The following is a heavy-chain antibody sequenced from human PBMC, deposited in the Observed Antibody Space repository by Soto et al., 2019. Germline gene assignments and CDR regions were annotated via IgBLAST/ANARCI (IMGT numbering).Heavy chain of an antibody. CDR1: GFSFSNYA. Sequence: GGSLRLSCAAAGFSFSNYAMHWVRQAPGRGLEWVAVIANDGSNKYYADSVEGRFTISRDNSKSTLYLEMSSLRAEDTAVYYCAREVGATMTFYFDYWGQGTLVTVAS. J-gene: IGHJ4*02. D-gene: IGHD5-12*01. V-gene: IGHV3-30-3*01. CDR2: IANDGSNK. CDR3: AREVGATMTFYFDY.